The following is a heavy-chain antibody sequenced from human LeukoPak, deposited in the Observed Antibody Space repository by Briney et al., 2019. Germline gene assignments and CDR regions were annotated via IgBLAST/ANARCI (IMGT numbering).Heavy chain of an antibody. D-gene: IGHD3-22*01. CDR1: GFTFSSYG. CDR3: TRGYRGDYYDSSGYYYFDY. J-gene: IGHJ4*02. V-gene: IGHV3-49*04. CDR2: IRSKAYGGTT. Sequence: PGGSLRLSCAASGFTFSSYGMHWVRQAPGKGLEWVGFIRSKAYGGTTEYAASVKGRFTISRDDSKSIAYLQMNSLKTEDTAVYYCTRGYRGDYYDSSGYYYFDYWGQGTLVTVSS.